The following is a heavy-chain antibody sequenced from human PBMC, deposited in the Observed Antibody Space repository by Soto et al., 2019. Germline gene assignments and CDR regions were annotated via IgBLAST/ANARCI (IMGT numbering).Heavy chain of an antibody. J-gene: IGHJ4*01. D-gene: IGHD1-1*01. CDR2: INPYTGET. CDR3: TRHLMGTVGTTFSY. Sequence: GHQWMGWINPYTGETNYAQKFQGRVIMTSAAAISTAYMELNSLTSDDTAVYYCTRHLMGTVGTTFSYWGKRSLVTVFS. V-gene: IGHV1-2*02.